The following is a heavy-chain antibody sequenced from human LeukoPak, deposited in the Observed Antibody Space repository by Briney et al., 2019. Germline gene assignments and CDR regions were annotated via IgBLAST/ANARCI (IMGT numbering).Heavy chain of an antibody. D-gene: IGHD3-16*02. Sequence: GGSLRLSCAASGFTFSSYWMSWVRQAPGKGLEWVANIKQDGSEKYYVDSVKGRFTISRDNAKNTLYLQMNSLRAEDTAVYYCARDEAYDYVWGSYRNYYYGMDVWGQGTTVTVSS. CDR2: IKQDGSEK. J-gene: IGHJ6*02. V-gene: IGHV3-7*01. CDR3: ARDEAYDYVWGSYRNYYYGMDV. CDR1: GFTFSSYW.